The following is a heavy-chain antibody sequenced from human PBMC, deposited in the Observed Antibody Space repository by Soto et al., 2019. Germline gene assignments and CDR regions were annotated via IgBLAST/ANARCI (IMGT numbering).Heavy chain of an antibody. J-gene: IGHJ6*02. D-gene: IGHD2-15*01. V-gene: IGHV4-59*01. CDR1: GGSISSYY. CDR2: IYYSGST. CDR3: ARGGCSGGSCYGSVDYYYGIDV. Sequence: SETLSLTCTVSGGSISSYYWSWIRQPPGKGLEWIGYIYYSGSTNYNPSLKSRVTISVDTSKNQFSLKLSSVTAADTAVYYCARGGCSGGSCYGSVDYYYGIDVWGQGTTVTVSS.